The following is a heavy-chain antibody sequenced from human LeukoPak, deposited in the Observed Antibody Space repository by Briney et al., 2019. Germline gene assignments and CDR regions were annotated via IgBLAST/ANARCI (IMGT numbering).Heavy chain of an antibody. V-gene: IGHV1-69*04. D-gene: IGHD6-19*01. CDR2: ITPIFGIA. J-gene: IGHJ4*02. CDR3: ARVSKAVAGYFDY. Sequence: GASVKVSCKASGGTFSSYAISWVRHAPGQGLEWMGRITPIFGIANYAQKFQGRVTITADKSTSTAYMELSSLRSEDTAVYYCARVSKAVAGYFDYWGQGTLVTVSS. CDR1: GGTFSSYA.